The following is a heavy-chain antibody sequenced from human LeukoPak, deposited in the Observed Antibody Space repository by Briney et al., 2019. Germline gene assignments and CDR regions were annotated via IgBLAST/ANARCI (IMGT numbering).Heavy chain of an antibody. CDR1: GFTFSSYA. J-gene: IGHJ4*02. V-gene: IGHV3-23*01. Sequence: GGSLRLSCAASGFTFSSYAMSWVRQAPGKGLEWVSSISNSGGSTYYVDSVKGRFTISRDNSKNTLYLQMNSLRAEDTAVYYCAKDSVDGRDYWGQGTLVTVSS. D-gene: IGHD3-10*01. CDR2: ISNSGGST. CDR3: AKDSVDGRDY.